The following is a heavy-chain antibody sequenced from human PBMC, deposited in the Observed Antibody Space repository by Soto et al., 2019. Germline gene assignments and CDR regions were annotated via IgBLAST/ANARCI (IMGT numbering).Heavy chain of an antibody. CDR2: ISGSGDWT. CDR3: ANDWPGSTFY. Sequence: EVQLLESGGGSVQPGGSLRLSCAASGFSVSSYAMSWVRQAPGRGLEWVSSISGSGDWTYYAESVKGRFTISRDNSKNTLYLQMDSLRAEDTAIYYCANDWPGSTFYWGQGTLVTVSS. J-gene: IGHJ4*02. CDR1: GFSVSSYA. D-gene: IGHD1-7*01. V-gene: IGHV3-23*01.